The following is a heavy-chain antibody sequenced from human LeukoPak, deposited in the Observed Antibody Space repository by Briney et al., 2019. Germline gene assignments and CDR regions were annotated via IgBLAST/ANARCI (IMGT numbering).Heavy chain of an antibody. Sequence: PSETLSLTCAVYGGSFSGYYWSWIRQPPGRGLEWIGEINHSGSTNYNPSLKSRVTISVDTSKNQFSLKLSSVTAADTAVYYCARARGYSYNRYYYYGMDVWGQGTTVTVSS. CDR3: ARARGYSYNRYYYYGMDV. J-gene: IGHJ6*02. CDR2: INHSGST. CDR1: GGSFSGYY. D-gene: IGHD5-18*01. V-gene: IGHV4-34*01.